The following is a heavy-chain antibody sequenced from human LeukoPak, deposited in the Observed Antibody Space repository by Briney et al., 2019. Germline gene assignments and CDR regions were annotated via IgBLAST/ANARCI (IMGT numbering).Heavy chain of an antibody. V-gene: IGHV3-7*01. D-gene: IGHD3-10*01. J-gene: IGHJ4*02. CDR3: ARETWFGELRLDY. Sequence: PGGSLRLSCAASGFTFSSYWMSWVRQAPGKGLEWVANIKQDGSEKYYVDSVKGRFTISRDNAKNSLYLQMNSLRAEDTAVYYCARETWFGELRLDYWGQGTLVTVSS. CDR2: IKQDGSEK. CDR1: GFTFSSYW.